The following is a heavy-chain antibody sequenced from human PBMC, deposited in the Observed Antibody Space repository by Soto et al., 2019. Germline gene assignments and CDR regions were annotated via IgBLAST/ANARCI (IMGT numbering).Heavy chain of an antibody. Sequence: LRLSCAASGSNFGVFGMHWVRQAPGKGLEWLSVLSYEGSEEYYADSVRGRFTISRDNSKNTLFLQMDSLRVDDTGVYYCALTRRSSLLEVAGPGFEYWGQGTLVTVSS. CDR2: LSYEGSEE. J-gene: IGHJ4*02. D-gene: IGHD6-19*01. V-gene: IGHV3-30*03. CDR3: ALTRRSSLLEVAGPGFEY. CDR1: GSNFGVFG.